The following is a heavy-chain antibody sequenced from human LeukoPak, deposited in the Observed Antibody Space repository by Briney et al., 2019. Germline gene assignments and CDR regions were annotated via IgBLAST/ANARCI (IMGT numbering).Heavy chain of an antibody. CDR1: GGSISSSLYH. J-gene: IGHJ3*01. Sequence: SETLSLTCSVSGGSISSSLYHWGWFRQPPGKGLEWIGHIYYSGCTYYYPSLKRRVTISLDTSKNQFSLKLSFVTAADTSVDYCARDQKQWMIQGELWSETFDFWGRGTMVTVSS. D-gene: IGHD6-19*01. CDR3: ARDQKQWMIQGELWSETFDF. V-gene: IGHV4-39*07. CDR2: IYYSGCT.